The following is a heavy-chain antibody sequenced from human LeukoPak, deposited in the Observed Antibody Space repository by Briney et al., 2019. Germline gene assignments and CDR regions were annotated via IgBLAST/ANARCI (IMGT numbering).Heavy chain of an antibody. J-gene: IGHJ4*02. CDR3: ARGPSGYHNT. Sequence: PGGSLRLSCAASGFTFSSSAMSWVRQAPGKGLEWVSSISGSGSGGSTYYADSVKGRFTISRDNSKNTLYLQMNSLIAEDTAVYYCARGPSGYHNTGGQGTLVTVSS. D-gene: IGHD5-12*01. CDR2: ISGSGSGGST. CDR1: GFTFSSSA. V-gene: IGHV3-23*01.